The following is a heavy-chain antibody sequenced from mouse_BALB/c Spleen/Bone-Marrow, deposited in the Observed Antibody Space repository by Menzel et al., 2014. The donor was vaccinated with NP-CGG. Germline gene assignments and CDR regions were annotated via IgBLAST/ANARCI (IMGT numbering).Heavy chain of an antibody. Sequence: LMESGAELVRPGSSVKISCKASGYAFSSYWMNWVKQRPGQGLEWIGQIYPGDGDTNYNGKFKGKATLTADKSSSTAYMQLSSLTSEDSAVYFCARTGNLAWFAYWGQGTLATVSA. CDR3: ARTGNLAWFAY. CDR2: IYPGDGDT. D-gene: IGHD2-1*01. J-gene: IGHJ3*01. V-gene: IGHV1-80*01. CDR1: GYAFSSYW.